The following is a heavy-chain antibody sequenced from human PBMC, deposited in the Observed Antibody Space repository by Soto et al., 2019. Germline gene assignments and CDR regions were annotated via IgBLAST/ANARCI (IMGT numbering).Heavy chain of an antibody. CDR2: ISYDGTAT. Sequence: QVQLLVSGGGVVQPGRSLRLSCAVSGFTFGHFGMHWVRQAPDKGLEWVALISYDGTATYYGESVKGRFTVSRDNSENTLHLQMNSLRPEDTAVYYCAKSHFSGSGTHVFDYWGQGTLGNVSS. CDR3: AKSHFSGSGTHVFDY. D-gene: IGHD3-10*01. J-gene: IGHJ4*02. CDR1: GFTFGHFG. V-gene: IGHV3-30*18.